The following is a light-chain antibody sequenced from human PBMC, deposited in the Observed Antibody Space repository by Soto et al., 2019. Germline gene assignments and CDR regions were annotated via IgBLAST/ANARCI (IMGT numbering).Light chain of an antibody. CDR3: KQRTNRLT. Sequence: EIVLTQSPATLSLSPGERVTLSCRASQNVSTYLTWYQQKPGQAPRLLISDASDRATTIQARFSGSGFGTDFPRTISSPVPEDSAVYYCKQRTNRLTFGPGTKVYIK. J-gene: IGKJ3*01. V-gene: IGKV3-11*01. CDR1: QNVSTY. CDR2: DAS.